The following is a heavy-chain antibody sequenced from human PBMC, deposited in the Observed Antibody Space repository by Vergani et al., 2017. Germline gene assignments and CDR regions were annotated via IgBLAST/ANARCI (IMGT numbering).Heavy chain of an antibody. D-gene: IGHD4-17*01. J-gene: IGHJ4*02. CDR1: GYTYRSYY. CDR3: VSSRLRSFEY. Sequence: QVKVVQSGAEVKAPGASVKVSCEASGYTYRSYYVHWVRQAPGQGLEWMGVINPLGGRATYSQKFQGRVCVTGDSSTTGGTSASMVYMDLTSLTPEDTAVYFCVSSRLRSFEYWGQGTLVTVSS. CDR2: INPLGGRA. V-gene: IGHV1-46*03.